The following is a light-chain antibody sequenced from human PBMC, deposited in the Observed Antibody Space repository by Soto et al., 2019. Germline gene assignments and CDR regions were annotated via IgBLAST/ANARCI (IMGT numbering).Light chain of an antibody. V-gene: IGLV7-46*01. CDR2: DTT. J-gene: IGLJ1*01. Sequence: QAVVTQEPSMTVSPGGTVTLTCGSSTGAVTNGHYPYWFQQKPGQAPRTLIYDTTNRHSWTPARFSGSLLGGKAALTLSGAQPEDEADYYCLLSYNGPYVFGTGTKGTVL. CDR1: TGAVTNGHY. CDR3: LLSYNGPYV.